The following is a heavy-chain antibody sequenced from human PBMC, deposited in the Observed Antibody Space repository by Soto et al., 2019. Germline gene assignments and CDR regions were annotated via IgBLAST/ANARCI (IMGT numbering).Heavy chain of an antibody. CDR1: GGSISSSSYY. J-gene: IGHJ6*02. CDR3: ARRETYYDFWSGYSPYYYYGMDG. Sequence: SETLSLTCTVSGGSISSSSYYWGWIRQPPGKGLEWIGSIYYSGSTYYNPSLKSRVTISVDTSKNQFSLKLSSVTAADTAVYYCARRETYYDFWSGYSPYYYYGMDGWGQGTTVTVSS. CDR2: IYYSGST. D-gene: IGHD3-3*01. V-gene: IGHV4-39*01.